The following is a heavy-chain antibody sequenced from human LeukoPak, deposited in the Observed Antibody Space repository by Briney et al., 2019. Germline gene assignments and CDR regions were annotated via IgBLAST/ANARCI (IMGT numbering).Heavy chain of an antibody. Sequence: ASVKVSCKASGYTFTGYYIHWVRQAPGQGLEWMGWINPNSGGTTYAQKFQGRVTTTRDTSITTAYMELSRLRSDDTAVYYCARDDYKTLYYYYYMDVWGKGTTVIVSS. CDR1: GYTFTGYY. CDR3: ARDDYKTLYYYYYMDV. CDR2: INPNSGGT. J-gene: IGHJ6*03. D-gene: IGHD3-16*01. V-gene: IGHV1-2*02.